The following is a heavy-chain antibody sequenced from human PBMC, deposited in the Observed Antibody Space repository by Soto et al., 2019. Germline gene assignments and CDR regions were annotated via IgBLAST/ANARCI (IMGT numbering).Heavy chain of an antibody. CDR3: AKGKSENGVDWLDP. V-gene: IGHV3-23*01. CDR2: VRGNSYGA. Sequence: ASGFMFENYAMIWVRQAPGKGLEWVATVRGNSYGAYYADSVRGRFIISRDNSKNTMSLQLNSLRDDDTAIYYCAKGKSENGVDWLDPWGPGTLVTVSS. CDR1: GFMFENYA. D-gene: IGHD2-8*01. J-gene: IGHJ5*02.